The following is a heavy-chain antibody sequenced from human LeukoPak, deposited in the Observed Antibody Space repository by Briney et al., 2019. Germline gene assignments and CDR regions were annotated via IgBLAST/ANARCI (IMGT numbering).Heavy chain of an antibody. CDR1: RFTSYVYA. V-gene: IGHV3-9*02. CDR2: ISWNSGNI. CDR3: AKGPPLRDYGMDV. Sequence: CLRLSSAASRFTSYVYATPCVRQPPGGGLEWVSGISWNSGNIGYAGSVKGRFTISRDNAKTSLYLQMNSLRAEDTALYYCAKGPPLRDYGMDVWGQGTTVTVSS. J-gene: IGHJ6*02. D-gene: IGHD2-21*02.